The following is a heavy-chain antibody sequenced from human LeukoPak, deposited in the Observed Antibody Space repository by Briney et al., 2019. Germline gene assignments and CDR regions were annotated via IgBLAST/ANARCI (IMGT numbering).Heavy chain of an antibody. CDR3: ARVNTHAFDI. CDR2: IYYSGST. V-gene: IGHV4-59*01. Sequence: PSETLSLTCAVYGGSFSGYYWSWIRQPPGKGLEWIGYIYYSGSTNYNPSLKSRVTISVDTSKNQSSLKLSSVTAADTAVYYCARVNTHAFDIWGQGTMVTVSS. J-gene: IGHJ3*02. CDR1: GGSFSGYY.